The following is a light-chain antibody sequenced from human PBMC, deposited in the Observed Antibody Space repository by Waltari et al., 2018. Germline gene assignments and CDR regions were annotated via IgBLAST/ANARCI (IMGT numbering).Light chain of an antibody. J-gene: IGKJ4*01. CDR1: QSVVLSFDYKNY. CDR2: WAS. CDR3: QQYYSFPLT. V-gene: IGKV4-1*01. Sequence: DIVMTQSPDSLPVSLGERATIHCKSSQSVVLSFDYKNYLAWYQQLPGQPPKLLIYWASTRESGVPDRFSGSGSGTDFTLTISSLQAEDVAVYYCQQYYSFPLTFGGGTKVEIK.